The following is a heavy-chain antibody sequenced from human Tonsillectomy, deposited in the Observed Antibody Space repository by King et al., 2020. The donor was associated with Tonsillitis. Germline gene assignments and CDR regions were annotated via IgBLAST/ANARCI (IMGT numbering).Heavy chain of an antibody. CDR2: ISGSGGSS. V-gene: IGHV3-23*04. J-gene: IGHJ6*02. D-gene: IGHD6-13*01. CDR3: AKSGADMAAAAGWYYYYGMDG. Sequence: VQLVESGGGLVQPGGSLRLSCAASGFTFSSYAMSWVRQAPGKGLEWVSAISGSGGSSYYADSVKGRFTISRDNSKNTLCLQMNSLRAEDTAVYYCAKSGADMAAAAGWYYYYGMDGWGQGTTVTVSS. CDR1: GFTFSSYA.